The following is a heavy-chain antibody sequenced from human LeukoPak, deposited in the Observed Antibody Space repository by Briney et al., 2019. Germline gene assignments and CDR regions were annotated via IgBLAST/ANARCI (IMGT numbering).Heavy chain of an antibody. D-gene: IGHD2-2*02. V-gene: IGHV1-2*02. CDR1: GYTFTGYY. CDR3: ARCAAEVVGVPGAIGFGWLRRDYYYMDV. CDR2: INPNSGGT. Sequence: ASVTVSCTASGYTFTGYYMHWVRQAPGQGLEWMGWINPNSGGTNYAQKFQGRVTMTRDTSISTAYMELSRLRSDDTAVYYCARCAAEVVGVPGAIGFGWLRRDYYYMDVWGKGTTVTVSS. J-gene: IGHJ6*03.